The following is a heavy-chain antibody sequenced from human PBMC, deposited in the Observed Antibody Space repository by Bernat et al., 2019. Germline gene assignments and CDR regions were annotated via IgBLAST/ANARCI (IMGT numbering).Heavy chain of an antibody. CDR3: AKGIVVVVAATPVYFDY. D-gene: IGHD2-15*01. V-gene: IGHV3-23*01. CDR1: GFTFSSYA. CDR2: ISGSGGSP. Sequence: EVQLLESGGGLVQPGGSLRLSCAASGFTFSSYAMSWVRQAPGKGLEWVSAISGSGGSPYYADSVKGRFTISRDNSKNTLYLQMNSLRAEDTAVYYCAKGIVVVVAATPVYFDYWGQGTLVTVSS. J-gene: IGHJ4*02.